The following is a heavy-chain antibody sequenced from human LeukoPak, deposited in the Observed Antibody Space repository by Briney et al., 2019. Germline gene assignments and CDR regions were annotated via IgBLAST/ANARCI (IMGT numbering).Heavy chain of an antibody. CDR3: ARGSGWFLFDY. Sequence: SETLSLTCAVYGGSFSGYYWSWIRQPPGKGLEWIGEINHSGSTNYNPSLKSRVTISVGTSKNQFSLKLSSVTAADTAVYYCARGSGWFLFDYWGQGTLVTVSS. D-gene: IGHD6-19*01. CDR2: INHSGST. J-gene: IGHJ4*02. V-gene: IGHV4-34*01. CDR1: GGSFSGYY.